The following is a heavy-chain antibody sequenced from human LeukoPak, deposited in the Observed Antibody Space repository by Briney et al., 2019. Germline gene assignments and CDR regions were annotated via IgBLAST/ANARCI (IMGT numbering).Heavy chain of an antibody. V-gene: IGHV4-59*01. CDR2: IYYSGST. Sequence: SETLSLTCTVSGGSISSYYWSWIRQPPGKGLEWIGYIYYSGSTNYNPSLKSRVTISVDTSKNQFSLKLSSVTAADTAVYYCARVRGYQLLDWYFDLWGRGTLVTVSS. CDR1: GGSISSYY. D-gene: IGHD2-2*01. CDR3: ARVRGYQLLDWYFDL. J-gene: IGHJ2*01.